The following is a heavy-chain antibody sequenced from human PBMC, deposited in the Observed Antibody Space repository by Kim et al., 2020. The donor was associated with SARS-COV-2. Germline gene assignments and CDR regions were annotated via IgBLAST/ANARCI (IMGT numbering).Heavy chain of an antibody. J-gene: IGHJ4*02. CDR1: GYTFTSYG. CDR3: ARDQAPYDY. Sequence: ASVKVSCKASGYTFTSYGITWVRQATGQGLEWMGWIHTYTGNTNYAPKFQGRVTMTTDTSTTTAYMELRSLRSDDTAVYYCARDQAPYDYWGQGTLVTASS. CDR2: IHTYTGNT. V-gene: IGHV1-18*01.